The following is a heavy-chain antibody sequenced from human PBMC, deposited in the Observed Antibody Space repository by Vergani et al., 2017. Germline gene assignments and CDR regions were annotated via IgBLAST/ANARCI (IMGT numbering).Heavy chain of an antibody. Sequence: QITLKESGPTLVKPTQTLTLTCTFSGFSLNTRGVSVAWIRQPPGKALDWLALIYWKDDQHYSPSLNNRVTITKDTSKNQVVLTMTNMDYVDTGTYYCVYRKTGCGTTGCFYPFDYYYYLDVWGKGTTVNVSS. J-gene: IGHJ6*03. CDR1: GFSLNTRGVS. D-gene: IGHD1-7*01. CDR2: IYWKDDQ. V-gene: IGHV2-5*04. CDR3: VYRKTGCGTTGCFYPFDYYYYLDV.